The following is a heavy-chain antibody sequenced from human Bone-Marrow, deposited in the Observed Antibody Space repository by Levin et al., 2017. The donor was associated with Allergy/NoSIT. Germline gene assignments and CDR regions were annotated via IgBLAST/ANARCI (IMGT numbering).Heavy chain of an antibody. J-gene: IGHJ6*02. Sequence: SCAASGFTFSSYAMHWVRQAPGKGLEWVAVISYDGSNKYYADSVKGRFTISRDNSKNTLYLQMNSLRAEDTAVYYCARRTMVRGVIITGGMDVWGQGTTVTVSS. CDR1: GFTFSSYA. V-gene: IGHV3-30*04. CDR2: ISYDGSNK. CDR3: ARRTMVRGVIITGGMDV. D-gene: IGHD3-10*01.